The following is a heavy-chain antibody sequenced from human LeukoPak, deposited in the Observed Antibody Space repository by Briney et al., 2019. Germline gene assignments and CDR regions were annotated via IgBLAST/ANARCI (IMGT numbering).Heavy chain of an antibody. CDR1: GGSISSYY. Sequence: SETLSLTCTVSGGSISSYYWSWIRQPPGKGLEWIGYIYYSGSTNYNPSLKSRVTISVDTSKNQLSLKLSSVTAADTAVYYCARRYYYGSGSYRPVDAFDIWGQGTMVTVSS. J-gene: IGHJ3*02. CDR2: IYYSGST. D-gene: IGHD3-10*01. CDR3: ARRYYYGSGSYRPVDAFDI. V-gene: IGHV4-59*08.